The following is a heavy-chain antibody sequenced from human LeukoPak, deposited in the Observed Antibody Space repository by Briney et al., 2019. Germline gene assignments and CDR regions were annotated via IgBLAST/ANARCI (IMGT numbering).Heavy chain of an antibody. Sequence: GGSLRLSCAASGFTFSSYGMHWVRQAPGKGLEWVAVISYDGSNKYYADFVKGRFTISRDNSKNTLYLQMNSLRAEDTAVYYCAKGGGSGWYWEEYWGQGTLVTVSS. CDR1: GFTFSSYG. CDR3: AKGGGSGWYWEEY. V-gene: IGHV3-30*18. J-gene: IGHJ4*02. D-gene: IGHD6-19*01. CDR2: ISYDGSNK.